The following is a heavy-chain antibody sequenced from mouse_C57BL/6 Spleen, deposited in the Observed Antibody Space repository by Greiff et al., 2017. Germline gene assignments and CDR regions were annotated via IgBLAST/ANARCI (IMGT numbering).Heavy chain of an antibody. Sequence: QVQLQQSGPGLVQPSQSLSITCTVSGFSLTSYGVHWVRQSPGKGLEWLGVRWRGGSTDYNAAFMSRLSITKDNSKSQVFFKMNSLQADDTAIYYCAKNDYGSTWYFDVWGTGTTVTVSS. CDR3: AKNDYGSTWYFDV. D-gene: IGHD1-1*01. V-gene: IGHV2-5*01. J-gene: IGHJ1*03. CDR2: RWRGGST. CDR1: GFSLTSYG.